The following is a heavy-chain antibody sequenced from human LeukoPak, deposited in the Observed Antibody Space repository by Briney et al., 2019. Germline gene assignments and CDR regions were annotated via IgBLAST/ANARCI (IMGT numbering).Heavy chain of an antibody. D-gene: IGHD4-23*01. CDR2: IIPIFGTA. J-gene: IGHJ6*02. V-gene: IGHV1-69*13. CDR1: GGTFSSYA. CDR3: AQKGYGGKKTNYYYYYYGMDV. Sequence: GASVTVSCKASGGTFSSYAISWVRQAPGQGLEWMGGIIPIFGTANYAQKFQGRVTITADESTSTAYMELSSLRSEDTAVYYCAQKGYGGKKTNYYYYYYGMDVWGQGTTVTVSS.